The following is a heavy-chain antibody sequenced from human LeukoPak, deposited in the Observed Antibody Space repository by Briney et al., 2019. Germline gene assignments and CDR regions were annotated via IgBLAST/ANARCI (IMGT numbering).Heavy chain of an antibody. D-gene: IGHD3-22*01. CDR2: MNPNSGNT. CDR1: GYTFTSYD. CDR3: ARGRRDYYDSSGYYEVDY. Sequence: GASVKVSCKASGYTFTSYDSNWFRHATGQGLGWMVWMNPNSGNTGYAQKFQGRVTMTRNTSISTAYMELSSLRSEDTAVYYCARGRRDYYDSSGYYEVDYWGQGTLVTVSS. J-gene: IGHJ4*02. V-gene: IGHV1-8*01.